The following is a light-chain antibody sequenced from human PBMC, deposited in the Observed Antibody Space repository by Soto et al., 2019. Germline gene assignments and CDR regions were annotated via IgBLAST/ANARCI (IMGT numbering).Light chain of an antibody. CDR2: DAS. Sequence: ENVLTQSPGTLSLSPGERATLSCRASQSVSNYLAWYQQKPGQAPRLLIYDASNRATGIPARFSGSGSGTEFTLTINSLQADDFATYYCQQHNSFSITFGQGTRLEIK. J-gene: IGKJ5*01. CDR3: QQHNSFSIT. CDR1: QSVSNY. V-gene: IGKV3-11*01.